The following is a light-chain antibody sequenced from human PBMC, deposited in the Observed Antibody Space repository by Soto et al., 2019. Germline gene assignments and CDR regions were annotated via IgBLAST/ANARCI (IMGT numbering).Light chain of an antibody. V-gene: IGLV2-8*01. CDR3: TSYAGSNNLV. J-gene: IGLJ2*01. CDR2: EVS. CDR1: SSDVGGYKY. Sequence: QSALTQPPSASGSPGQSVTISCTGTSSDVGGYKYVSWYQQHPGKAPKLIIYEVSKRPSGVPDRFSGSKSDNTASLTVSGLEAEDEADYCCTSYAGSNNLVFGGGTQLTVL.